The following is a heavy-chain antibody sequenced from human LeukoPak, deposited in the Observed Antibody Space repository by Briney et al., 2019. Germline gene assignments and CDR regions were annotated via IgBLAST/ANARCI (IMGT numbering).Heavy chain of an antibody. Sequence: GGSLRLSCAASGFTFSSYNMNWVRQAPGKGLEWVSAISDSGNTYHADSVKDRFTISRDSSKNTLFLQMNRLRPEDAAVYYCARAPVTTCRGAYCYPFDYWGQGTLVTVSS. CDR1: GFTFSSYN. CDR2: ISDSGNT. J-gene: IGHJ4*02. CDR3: ARAPVTTCRGAYCYPFDY. D-gene: IGHD2-21*01. V-gene: IGHV3-23*01.